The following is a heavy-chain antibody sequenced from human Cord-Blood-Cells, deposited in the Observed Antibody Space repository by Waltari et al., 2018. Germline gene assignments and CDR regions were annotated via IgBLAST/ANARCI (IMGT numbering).Heavy chain of an antibody. CDR1: GGSFSGYY. D-gene: IGHD7-27*01. V-gene: IGHV4-34*01. J-gene: IGHJ3*02. Sequence: QVQLQQWGAGLLTPSETLSLTCAVYGGSFSGYYWSWRRQPPGKGVEWIGEINQSGSPNYNPSLKSRVTISVDPSKIQFSLKLSSVTAADTAVYYCARKTGVNAFDIWGQGTMVTVSS. CDR2: INQSGSP. CDR3: ARKTGVNAFDI.